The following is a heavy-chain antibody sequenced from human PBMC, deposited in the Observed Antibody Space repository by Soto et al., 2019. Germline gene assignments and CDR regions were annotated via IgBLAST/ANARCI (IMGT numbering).Heavy chain of an antibody. J-gene: IGHJ6*02. CDR2: IKSKTDGGTT. CDR1: GFTFSNAW. D-gene: IGHD3-3*01. Sequence: GGSLRLSCAASGFTFSNAWMNWVRQAPGKGLEWVGRIKSKTDGGTTDYAAPVKGRFTISRDDSKNTLYLQMNSLKTEDTAVYYCTTDPQRGYDFCSGYSNHYYYGLDVWGQATTVTVSS. CDR3: TTDPQRGYDFCSGYSNHYYYGLDV. V-gene: IGHV3-15*07.